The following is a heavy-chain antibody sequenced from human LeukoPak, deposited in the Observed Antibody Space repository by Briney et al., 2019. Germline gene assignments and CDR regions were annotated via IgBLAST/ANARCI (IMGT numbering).Heavy chain of an antibody. D-gene: IGHD3-10*01. CDR1: GYTFTSYG. Sequence: ASVKVSCKASGYTFTSYGISWVRQAPGQGLEWMGWISAYNGNTNYAQKLQGRVTMTTDTSTSTAYMELRSLRSDDTAVYYCARDLLWFGELFHFDYWGQGTLATVSS. J-gene: IGHJ4*02. CDR3: ARDLLWFGELFHFDY. CDR2: ISAYNGNT. V-gene: IGHV1-18*01.